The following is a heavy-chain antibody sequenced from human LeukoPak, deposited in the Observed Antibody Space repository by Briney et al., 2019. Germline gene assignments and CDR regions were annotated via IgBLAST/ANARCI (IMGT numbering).Heavy chain of an antibody. CDR2: IYSSGHT. V-gene: IGHV4-59*08. CDR3: ARHFSGAAAPLPFDY. Sequence: KSSETLSLTCTVSGVSISNYYWSWIRQPPGKGLEWIGYIYSSGHTNYNPSLKNRDTISVDTSKNQFSLNLTSVTAADTAVYYCARHFSGAAAPLPFDYWGQGTLVTVSS. CDR1: GVSISNYY. D-gene: IGHD6-13*01. J-gene: IGHJ4*02.